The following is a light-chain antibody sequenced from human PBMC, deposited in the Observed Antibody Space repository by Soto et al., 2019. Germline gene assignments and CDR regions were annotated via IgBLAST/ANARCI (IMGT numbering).Light chain of an antibody. CDR1: SSDVGGYNY. J-gene: IGLJ3*02. Sequence: QSALTQPASVSGSTGQSITISCTGTSSDVGGYNYVSWYQQHPGKAPKLMIYDVSNRPSGVSNRFSGSKSGNTASLTISGLQAEDEADYYCSSYTSSSTVFGGGTQLTVL. V-gene: IGLV2-14*01. CDR3: SSYTSSSTV. CDR2: DVS.